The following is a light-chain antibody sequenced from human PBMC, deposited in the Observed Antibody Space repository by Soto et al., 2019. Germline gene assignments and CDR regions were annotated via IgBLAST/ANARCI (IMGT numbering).Light chain of an antibody. V-gene: IGKV3D-15*01. J-gene: IGKJ5*01. CDR2: GAS. Sequence: ETVMAQSPASLSVSPWERATLSCRASQSVRTKVSWYQQTPGQAPRLLIYGASSRATGIPARFSGSGSGTDFTLTISSLQSDDFAVYYCQQYNNWSFGQGTRLEIK. CDR1: QSVRTK. CDR3: QQYNNWS.